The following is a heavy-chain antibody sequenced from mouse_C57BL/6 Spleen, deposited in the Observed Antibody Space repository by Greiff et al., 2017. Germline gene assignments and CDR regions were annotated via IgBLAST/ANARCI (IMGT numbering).Heavy chain of an antibody. CDR3: TRSRYQQDFDY. D-gene: IGHD1-1*01. CDR2: IDPETGGT. Sequence: QVQLKQSGAELVRPGASVTLSCKASGYTFTDYEMHWVKQTPVHGLEWIGAIDPETGGTAYNQKFKGKAILTADKSSSTAYMELRSLTSEDSAVYYCTRSRYQQDFDYWGQGTTLTVSS. J-gene: IGHJ2*01. CDR1: GYTFTDYE. V-gene: IGHV1-15*01.